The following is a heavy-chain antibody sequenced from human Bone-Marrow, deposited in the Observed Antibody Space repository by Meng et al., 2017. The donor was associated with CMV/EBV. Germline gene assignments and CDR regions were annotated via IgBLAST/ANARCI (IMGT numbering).Heavy chain of an antibody. CDR2: IIPILGIA. D-gene: IGHD2-2*02. CDR3: ARIGLEYCSSTSCYTFEY. J-gene: IGHJ4*01. V-gene: IGHV1-69*10. Sequence: SVKVSCKASGGTFSSYAISWVRQAPGQGLEWMGGIIPILGIANYAQKFQGRVTITADKSTSTAYMELSSLRSEDTAVYYCARIGLEYCSSTSCYTFEYWGHGTLVTVSS. CDR1: GGTFSSYA.